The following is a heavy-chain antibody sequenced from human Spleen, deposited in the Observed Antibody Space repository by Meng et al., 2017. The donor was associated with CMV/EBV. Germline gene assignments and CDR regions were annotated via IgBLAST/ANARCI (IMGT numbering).Heavy chain of an antibody. CDR3: ASLNWFDP. Sequence: VQLQESGPGLVKPSETLSLTCTVSGGSISSYYWSWIRQPAGKGLEWIGRIYTSGSTNYNPSLKSRFTISRDNAKNTLYLQMNSLRAEDTAVYYCASLNWFDPWGQGTLVTVSS. CDR2: IYTSGST. CDR1: GGSISSYY. V-gene: IGHV4-4*07. J-gene: IGHJ5*02.